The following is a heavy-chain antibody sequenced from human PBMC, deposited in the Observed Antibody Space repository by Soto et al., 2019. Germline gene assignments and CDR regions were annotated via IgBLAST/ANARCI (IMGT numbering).Heavy chain of an antibody. CDR2: INHSGST. J-gene: IGHJ5*02. CDR3: ARVLMGNYGGNKWFDP. V-gene: IGHV4-34*01. CDR1: GGSFSGYY. D-gene: IGHD4-17*01. Sequence: QVQLQQWGAGLLKPSETLSLTCAVYGGSFSGYYWSWIRQPPGKGLEWIGEINHSGSTNYNPSLKSRVTISVDTSKNQFSLKLSSVTAADTAVYYCARVLMGNYGGNKWFDPWGQGTLVTVSS.